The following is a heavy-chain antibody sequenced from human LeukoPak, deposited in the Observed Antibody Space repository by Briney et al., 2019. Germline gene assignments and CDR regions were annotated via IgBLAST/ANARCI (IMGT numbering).Heavy chain of an antibody. D-gene: IGHD3-10*01. CDR3: ARVVRFYYYGSGSYYNLFDC. J-gene: IGHJ4*02. V-gene: IGHV4-59*01. Sequence: SETLSLTCTVSGGSISSYYWSWIRQPPGKGLEWIGYIYYSGSTNYNPSLKSRVTISVDTSKNQFSLKLSSVTAADTAVYYCARVVRFYYYGSGSYYNLFDCWGQGTLVTVSS. CDR2: IYYSGST. CDR1: GGSISSYY.